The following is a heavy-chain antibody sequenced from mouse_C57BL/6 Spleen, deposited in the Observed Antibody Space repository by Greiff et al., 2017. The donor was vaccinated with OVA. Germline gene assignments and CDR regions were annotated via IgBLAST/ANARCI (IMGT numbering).Heavy chain of an antibody. CDR2: ISDGGSYT. CDR1: GFTFSSYG. D-gene: IGHD2-3*01. CDR3: ARARYDGLEGSYYFDY. J-gene: IGHJ2*01. V-gene: IGHV5-4*03. Sequence: EVKLVESGGGLVKPGGSLKLSCAASGFTFSSYGMSWVRQTPEKRLEWVATISDGGSYTYYPDNVKGRFTISRDNAKNNLYLQMSHLKSEDTAMYYCARARYDGLEGSYYFDYWGQGTTLTVSS.